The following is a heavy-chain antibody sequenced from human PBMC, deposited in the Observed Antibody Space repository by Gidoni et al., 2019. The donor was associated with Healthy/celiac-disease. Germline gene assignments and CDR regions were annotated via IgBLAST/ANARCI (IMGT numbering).Heavy chain of an antibody. J-gene: IGHJ6*02. CDR2: ISGSGGST. CDR1: GFTFSSYA. Sequence: EVQLVESGGGLVQPGGSLRLSCAASGFTFSSYAMSWVRQAPGKGLEWVSAISGSGGSTYYADSVKGRFTISRDNSKNTLYLQMNSLRAEDTAVYYCAKDPAITIFGVDYGMDVWGQGTTVTVSS. D-gene: IGHD3-3*01. CDR3: AKDPAITIFGVDYGMDV. V-gene: IGHV3-23*04.